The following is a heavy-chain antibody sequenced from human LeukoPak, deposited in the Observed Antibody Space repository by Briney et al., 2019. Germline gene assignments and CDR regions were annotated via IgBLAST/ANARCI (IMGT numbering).Heavy chain of an antibody. CDR3: AKVGARGCSSSTCFIY. CDR1: GFTFRSYA. CDR2: ISGSGDTT. J-gene: IGHJ4*02. D-gene: IGHD2-2*01. V-gene: IGHV3-23*01. Sequence: GGSLRLSCAASGFTFRSYAMSWVRQALGKGLEWVSAISGSGDTTYYADSVKGRFTISRDNSKNTLYLQMNSLRPEDTAVYYCAKVGARGCSSSTCFIYWGQGTLVTVSS.